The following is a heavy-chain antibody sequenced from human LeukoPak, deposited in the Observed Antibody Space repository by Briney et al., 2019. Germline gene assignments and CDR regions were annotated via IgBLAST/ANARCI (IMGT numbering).Heavy chain of an antibody. J-gene: IGHJ6*02. D-gene: IGHD3/OR15-3a*01. V-gene: IGHV3-23*01. CDR2: ISGSGGST. CDR1: GFTFSSYA. Sequence: GGSLRLSCAASGFTFSSYAMSWVRQAPGKGLEWVSAISGSGGSTYYADSVKGRFTISRDNSKNTLYLQMNSLRAEDTAVYYCAKDWTFRRNGLPRRCYYGMDVWGQGTTVTVSS. CDR3: AKDWTFRRNGLPRRCYYGMDV.